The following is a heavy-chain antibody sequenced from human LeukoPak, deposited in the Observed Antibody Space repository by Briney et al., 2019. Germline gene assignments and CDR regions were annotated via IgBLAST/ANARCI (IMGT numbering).Heavy chain of an antibody. V-gene: IGHV4-59*01. J-gene: IGHJ4*02. D-gene: IGHD1-26*01. CDR2: IYYSGST. Sequence: SETLSLTCTVSGGSISSYYWSWIRQPPGKGLEWIGYIYYSGSTNYHPSLKSRVTISVDTSKNQFSLKLSSVTAADTAVYYCAGQWASYFDYWGQGTLVTVSS. CDR3: AGQWASYFDY. CDR1: GGSISSYY.